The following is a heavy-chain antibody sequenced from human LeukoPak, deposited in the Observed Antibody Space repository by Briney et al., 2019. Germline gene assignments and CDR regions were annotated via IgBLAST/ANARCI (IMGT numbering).Heavy chain of an antibody. CDR3: AVRPHNSGLNFDY. CDR1: GYTFTSYD. V-gene: IGHV1-8*01. CDR2: MNPNSGNT. J-gene: IGHJ4*02. Sequence: GASVKVSCKASGYTFTSYDINWVRQATGQGLEWMGWMNPNSGNTGYAQKFQGRVTMTRSTSISTAYMELSSLRSEDTAMYYCAVRPHNSGLNFDYWGQGTLVTVSS. D-gene: IGHD6-19*01.